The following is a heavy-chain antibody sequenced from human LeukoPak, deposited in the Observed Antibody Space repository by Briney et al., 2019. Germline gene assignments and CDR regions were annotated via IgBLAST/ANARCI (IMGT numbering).Heavy chain of an antibody. CDR2: IYYSGST. CDR3: ARVVATEEAFDI. Sequence: SETLSLTCTVSGGSISSGGYYWSWIRQHPGKGLEWIGYIYYSGSTYYSPSLKSRVTISVDTSKNQFSLKLSSVTAADTAVYYCARVVATEEAFDIWGQGTMVTVSS. CDR1: GGSISSGGYY. V-gene: IGHV4-31*03. J-gene: IGHJ3*02. D-gene: IGHD5-12*01.